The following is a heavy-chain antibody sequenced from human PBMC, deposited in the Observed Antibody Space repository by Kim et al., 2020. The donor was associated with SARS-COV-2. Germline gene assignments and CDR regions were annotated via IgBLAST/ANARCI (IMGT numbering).Heavy chain of an antibody. V-gene: IGHV3-21*01. D-gene: IGHD6-13*01. CDR1: GFTFSSYS. CDR3: ARGRQQLLDFGWFDP. CDR2: ISSSSSYI. J-gene: IGHJ5*02. Sequence: GGSLRLSCAASGFTFSSYSMNWVRQAPGKGLEWVSSISSSSSYIYYADSVKGRFTISRDNAKNSLYLQMNSLRAEDTAVYYCARGRQQLLDFGWFDPWGQGILVTVSS.